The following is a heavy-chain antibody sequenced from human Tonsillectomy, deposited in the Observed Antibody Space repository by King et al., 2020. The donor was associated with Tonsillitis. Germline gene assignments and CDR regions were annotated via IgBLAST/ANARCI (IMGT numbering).Heavy chain of an antibody. J-gene: IGHJ3*01. D-gene: IGHD5-12*01. V-gene: IGHV3-23*04. CDR1: GFTFSSYA. Sequence: VQLVESGGGLVQPGGSLRLSCAASGFTFSSYALSWVRQAPGKGLEWVSAISGSGGSTYSADSVKGRFTMSRDNSKNTLYLQMNSLRAEDTAVYYCAKDKVATMPRDAFDFWGQGTMVTVSS. CDR2: ISGSGGST. CDR3: AKDKVATMPRDAFDF.